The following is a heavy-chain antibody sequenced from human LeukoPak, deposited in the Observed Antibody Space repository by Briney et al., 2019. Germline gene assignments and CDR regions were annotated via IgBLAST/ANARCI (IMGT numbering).Heavy chain of an antibody. J-gene: IGHJ4*02. CDR3: ARVGSYPYFDY. CDR2: IKQDGSEK. Sequence: GGSLRLSCAASGFTFSSYWMSWVRQAPGKGLEWGANIKQDGSEKYYVDSVKGRFTISRDNAKNSLYLQMNSLRAEDTAVYYCARVGSYPYFDYWGQGTLVTVSS. D-gene: IGHD3-16*02. CDR1: GFTFSSYW. V-gene: IGHV3-7*03.